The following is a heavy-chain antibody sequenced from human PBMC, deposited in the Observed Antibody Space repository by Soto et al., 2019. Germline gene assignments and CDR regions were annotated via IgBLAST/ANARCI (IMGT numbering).Heavy chain of an antibody. V-gene: IGHV3-33*01. Sequence: QVQLVESGGGVVQPGGSLRLSCVASGFTFSNYGMHWVRQTPGKGLEWVAMTWYDGINKYYADSVKDRFTISRDNSKNTLYLQMNSLRDEDSAVYYCATELNDMEAFDIWGQGTMVTVA. CDR3: ATELNDMEAFDI. CDR2: TWYDGINK. J-gene: IGHJ3*02. D-gene: IGHD1-1*01. CDR1: GFTFSNYG.